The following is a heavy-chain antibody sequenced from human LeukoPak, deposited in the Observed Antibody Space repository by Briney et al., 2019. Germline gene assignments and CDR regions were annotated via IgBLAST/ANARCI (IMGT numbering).Heavy chain of an antibody. CDR1: GYTFTGYY. V-gene: IGHV1-2*02. D-gene: IGHD2-2*01. Sequence: ASVKVSCKASGYTFTGYYMHWVRQAPGQGLGWMGWINPNSGGTNYAQKFQGRVTMTRDTSISTAYMELSRLRSDDTAVYYCARSDCSSTSCYVGDDWFDPWGQGTLVTVSS. CDR2: INPNSGGT. J-gene: IGHJ5*02. CDR3: ARSDCSSTSCYVGDDWFDP.